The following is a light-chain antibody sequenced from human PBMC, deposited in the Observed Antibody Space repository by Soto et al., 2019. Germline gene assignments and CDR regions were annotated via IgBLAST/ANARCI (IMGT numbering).Light chain of an antibody. Sequence: DIVMTQTPLSSPVTLGQPASISCRSSQSLVYSDGNTYLSWLHQRPGQPPRLLIYKISNRLSGVPDRLSGSGAGTDFILKISRVEAEHVGVYYCMQATQFPFTFGQGTKLEIK. CDR3: MQATQFPFT. CDR2: KIS. J-gene: IGKJ2*01. V-gene: IGKV2-24*01. CDR1: QSLVYSDGNTY.